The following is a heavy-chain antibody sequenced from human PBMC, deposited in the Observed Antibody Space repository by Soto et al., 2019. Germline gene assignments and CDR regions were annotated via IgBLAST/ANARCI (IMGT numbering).Heavy chain of an antibody. J-gene: IGHJ6*02. CDR3: ARVRLTYYYDSSGLGQYYYYGMDV. CDR1: GYTFTSYG. V-gene: IGHV1-18*01. Sequence: ASVKVSCKASGYTFTSYGIRWVRQAPGQGLEWMGWISAYNGNTNYAQKLQGRVTMTTDTSTSTAYMELRSLRSDDTAVYYCARVRLTYYYDSSGLGQYYYYGMDVWGQGTTVTVSS. CDR2: ISAYNGNT. D-gene: IGHD3-22*01.